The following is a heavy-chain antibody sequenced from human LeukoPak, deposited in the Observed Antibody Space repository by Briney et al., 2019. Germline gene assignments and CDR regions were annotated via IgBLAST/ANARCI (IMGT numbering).Heavy chain of an antibody. Sequence: SETLSLTCTVSGGXISSYYWSWIRQPPGKGLEWIGYIYYSGSTNYNPSLKSRVIISVDTSKNQFSLKLSSVTAADTAVYYCASNYYGSGSLDYWGQGNLVTVSS. CDR2: IYYSGST. CDR3: ASNYYGSGSLDY. CDR1: GGXISSYY. J-gene: IGHJ4*02. D-gene: IGHD3-10*01. V-gene: IGHV4-59*08.